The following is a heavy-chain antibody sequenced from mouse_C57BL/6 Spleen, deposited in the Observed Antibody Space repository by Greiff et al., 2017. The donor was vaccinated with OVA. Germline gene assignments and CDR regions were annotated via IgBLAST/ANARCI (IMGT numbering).Heavy chain of an antibody. V-gene: IGHV1-61*01. J-gene: IGHJ2*01. Sequence: VQLQQPGAELVRPGSSVKLSCKASGYTFTSYWMDWVKQRPGQGLEWIGNIYPSDSETHYNQKFKDKATLTVDISSSTAYMQLSSLTSEDSAVYYCARAYYSNYLDYWGQGTTLTVSS. D-gene: IGHD2-5*01. CDR1: GYTFTSYW. CDR2: IYPSDSET. CDR3: ARAYYSNYLDY.